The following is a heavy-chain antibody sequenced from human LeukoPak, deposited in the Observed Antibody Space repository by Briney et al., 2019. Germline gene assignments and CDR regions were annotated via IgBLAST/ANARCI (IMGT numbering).Heavy chain of an antibody. CDR2: ISHTGST. CDR1: GGSFSGHY. D-gene: IGHD3-10*01. J-gene: IGHJ4*02. CDR3: VGYYYGSGSYHNYPNFDY. Sequence: SETLSLTCAVHGGSFSGHYCSWIRQPPGKGLEWIGEISHTGSTNYNPSLKSRVTISGDTSKNQFSLKLSSVTAADTAVYYCVGYYYGSGSYHNYPNFDYWGQGTLATVSS. V-gene: IGHV4-34*01.